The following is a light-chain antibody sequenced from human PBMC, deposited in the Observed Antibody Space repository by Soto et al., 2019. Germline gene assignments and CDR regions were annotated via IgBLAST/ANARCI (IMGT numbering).Light chain of an antibody. J-gene: IGLJ2*01. CDR2: EGN. CDR1: SSDVGTYNL. Sequence: QSALTQPASVSGSPGESITISCTGTSSDVGTYNLVTWYQQHPGRVPKLILYEGNKRPSGVSSRFSASKSGNTASLTISGLQAEDEADYFCCSYAPSRTLLFGGGTKLPVL. CDR3: CSYAPSRTLL. V-gene: IGLV2-23*01.